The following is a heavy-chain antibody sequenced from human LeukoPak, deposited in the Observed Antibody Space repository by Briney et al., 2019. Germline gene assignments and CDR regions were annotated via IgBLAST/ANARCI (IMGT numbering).Heavy chain of an antibody. CDR3: ARALDILTDFDY. CDR1: GFTFSSYS. Sequence: GGPLRLSCAASGFTFSSYSMNWVRQAPGKGLEWVSSISSSSSYIYYADSVKGRFTISRDNAKNSLYLQMNSLRAEDTAVYYCARALDILTDFDYWGQGTLVTVSS. CDR2: ISSSSSYI. V-gene: IGHV3-21*01. D-gene: IGHD3-9*01. J-gene: IGHJ4*02.